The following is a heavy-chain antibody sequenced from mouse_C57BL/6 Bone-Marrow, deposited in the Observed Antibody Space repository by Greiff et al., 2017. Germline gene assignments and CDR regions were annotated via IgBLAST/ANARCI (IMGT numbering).Heavy chain of an antibody. D-gene: IGHD4-1*01. CDR2: INPSSGYT. V-gene: IGHV1-4*01. CDR3: DTNWGFDY. CDR1: GYTFTSYT. Sequence: QVQLQQSGAELARPGASVKMSCKASGYTFTSYTMHWVKQRPGQGLEWIGYINPSSGYTKYNQKFKDKATLTADKSSSTAYMQLSSLTSEDSAVYYCDTNWGFDYWGQGTTLTVSS. J-gene: IGHJ2*01.